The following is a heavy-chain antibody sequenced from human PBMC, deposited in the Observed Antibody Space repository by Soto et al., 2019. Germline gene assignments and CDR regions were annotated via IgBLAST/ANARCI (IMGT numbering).Heavy chain of an antibody. D-gene: IGHD6-19*01. J-gene: IGHJ6*03. CDR1: GFSLSNGKVG. CDR2: IFLNDEK. CDR3: ARILFGRSEAGGYFYMDV. Sequence: HVTLKESGPVLVKPTETLTLTCTVSGFSLSNGKVGVSWIRQPPGKALEWLAHIFLNDEKSYRTFLKSRLTISEDTSKSQVVLTITNVDPVDTATYYCARILFGRSEAGGYFYMDVWGKGTTVTVSS. V-gene: IGHV2-26*01.